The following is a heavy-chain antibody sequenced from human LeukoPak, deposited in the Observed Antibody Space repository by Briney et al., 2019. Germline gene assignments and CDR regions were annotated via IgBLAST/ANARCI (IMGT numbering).Heavy chain of an antibody. Sequence: GGSLRLSCAASGFTFSSYAMSWVRQAPGKGLEWVSAISSSGGSTYYADSVKGRFTISRDNSKNTLYLQMNSLRAEDTAVYYYAKDQHYDFWSGYYSFDYWGQGTLVTVSS. CDR3: AKDQHYDFWSGYYSFDY. D-gene: IGHD3-3*01. CDR1: GFTFSSYA. J-gene: IGHJ4*02. CDR2: ISSSGGST. V-gene: IGHV3-23*01.